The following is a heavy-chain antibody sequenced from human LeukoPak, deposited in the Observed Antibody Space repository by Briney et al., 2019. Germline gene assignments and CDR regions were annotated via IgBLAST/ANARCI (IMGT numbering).Heavy chain of an antibody. CDR2: ISSSGSTI. V-gene: IGHV3-48*03. CDR1: GFTFSSYE. J-gene: IGHJ6*02. Sequence: SGGSLRLSCAASGFTFSSYEMNWVRQAPGKGLEWVSYISSSGSTIYYADSVKGRFTISRDNAKNSLYLQMNSMRAEDTAVYYCARVYYYGMDVWGQGTTVTVSS. CDR3: ARVYYYGMDV.